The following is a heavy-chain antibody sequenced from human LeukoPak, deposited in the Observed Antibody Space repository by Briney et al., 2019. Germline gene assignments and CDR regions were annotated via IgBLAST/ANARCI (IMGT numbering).Heavy chain of an antibody. CDR3: ARARYFDWLHYYYGMDV. V-gene: IGHV4-34*01. CDR1: GGSFSGYY. J-gene: IGHJ6*02. Sequence: SETLSLTCAVYGGSFSGYYWSWIRQPPGKGLEWIGEINHSGSTNYNPSLKSRVTISVDTSKNQFPLKLSSVTAADTAVYYCARARYFDWLHYYYGMDVWGQGTTVTVSS. CDR2: INHSGST. D-gene: IGHD3-9*01.